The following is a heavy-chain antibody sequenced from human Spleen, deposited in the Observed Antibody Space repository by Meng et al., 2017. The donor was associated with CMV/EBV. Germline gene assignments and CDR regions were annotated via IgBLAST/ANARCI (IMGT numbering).Heavy chain of an antibody. J-gene: IGHJ4*02. V-gene: IGHV1-46*01. D-gene: IGHD2-2*01. CDR1: GGTFSSYT. Sequence: ASVKVSCKASGGTFSSYTISWVRQAPGQGLEWMGIINPSGGSTTYAQKFQGRVTLTRDTSTSTFYMELNNLISEDTAVYYCARDQPIVVVPAYFFDYWGQGTLVTVSS. CDR3: ARDQPIVVVPAYFFDY. CDR2: INPSGGST.